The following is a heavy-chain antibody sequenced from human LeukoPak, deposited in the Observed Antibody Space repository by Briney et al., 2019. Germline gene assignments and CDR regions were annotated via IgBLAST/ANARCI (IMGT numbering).Heavy chain of an antibody. CDR3: ARDLVRFLEWLPNYYYYGMDV. V-gene: IGHV3-30*03. J-gene: IGHJ6*02. D-gene: IGHD3-3*01. CDR1: GFTFSSYS. Sequence: GSLRLSCAASGFTFSSYSMNWVRQAPGKGLEWVAVISYDGSNKYYADSVKGRFTISRDNSKNTLYLQMNSLRAEDTAVYYCARDLVRFLEWLPNYYYYGMDVWGQGTTVTVSS. CDR2: ISYDGSNK.